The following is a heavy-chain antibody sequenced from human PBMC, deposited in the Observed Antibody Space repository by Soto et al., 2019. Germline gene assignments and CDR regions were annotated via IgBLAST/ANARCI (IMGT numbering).Heavy chain of an antibody. D-gene: IGHD6-19*01. CDR2: IIPIFGTA. CDR3: ARDFVRGSIAVAGTDY. Sequence: GASVKVSCKASGGTFSSYAISWVRQAPGQGLEWMGGIIPIFGTANYAQKFQGRVTITADKSTSTAYMELSSLRSEDTAVYYCARDFVRGSIAVAGTDYWGQGTLVTVSS. V-gene: IGHV1-69*06. CDR1: GGTFSSYA. J-gene: IGHJ4*02.